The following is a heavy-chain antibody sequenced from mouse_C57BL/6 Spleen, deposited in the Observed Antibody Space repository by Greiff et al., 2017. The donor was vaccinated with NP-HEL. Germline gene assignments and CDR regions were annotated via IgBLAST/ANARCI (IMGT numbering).Heavy chain of an antibody. D-gene: IGHD2-12*01. CDR1: GYAFSSYW. Sequence: QVQLKESGAELVKPGASVKISCKASGYAFSSYWMNCVKQRPGKGLEWIGQIYPGDGDTNYNGKFKGKATLTADKSSSTAYMQLSSLTSEDSAVYFCARENYSYYAMDYWGQGTSVTVSS. CDR2: IYPGDGDT. V-gene: IGHV1-80*01. J-gene: IGHJ4*01. CDR3: ARENYSYYAMDY.